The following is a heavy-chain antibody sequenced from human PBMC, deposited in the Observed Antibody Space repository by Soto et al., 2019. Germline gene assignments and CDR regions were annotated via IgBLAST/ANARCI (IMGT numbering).Heavy chain of an antibody. J-gene: IGHJ4*02. V-gene: IGHV4-39*01. Sequence: SETLSLTCTVSGGSISSSSYYWGWIRQPPGKGLEWIGSIYYSGSTYYNPSLKSRVTISVDTSKNQFSLKLSSVTAADTAVYYCARLRYDILTGYYLTPPTFDYWGQGTLVTVSS. CDR3: ARLRYDILTGYYLTPPTFDY. CDR1: GGSISSSSYY. CDR2: IYYSGST. D-gene: IGHD3-9*01.